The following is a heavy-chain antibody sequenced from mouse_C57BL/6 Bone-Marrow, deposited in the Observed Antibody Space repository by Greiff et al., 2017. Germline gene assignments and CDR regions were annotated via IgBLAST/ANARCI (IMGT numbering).Heavy chain of an antibody. CDR3: ERSEEGSSYYFDY. Sequence: VQLQQPGAELVMPGASVKLSCKASGYTFTSYWMHWVKQRPGQGLEWIGEIDPSDSYTNYNQKFKGKSTLTVDKSSSTAYMQLSSLTSEDSAVYYCERSEEGSSYYFDYWGQGTTLTVSS. CDR2: IDPSDSYT. V-gene: IGHV1-69*01. J-gene: IGHJ2*01. D-gene: IGHD1-1*01. CDR1: GYTFTSYW.